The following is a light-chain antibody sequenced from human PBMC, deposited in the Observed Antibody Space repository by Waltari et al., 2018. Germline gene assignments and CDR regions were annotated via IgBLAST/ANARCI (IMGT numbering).Light chain of an antibody. V-gene: IGLV1-40*01. CDR2: GNS. CDR3: QSYDSSLSVVV. Sequence: QSILTQPPSVSGAPGQRVTISCTGSSPNNGATYGVHWYQQLPGTAPKPLIYGNSNRPSGVPDRFSGSKSGTSASLAITGLQAEDEADYYCQSYDSSLSVVVFGGGTKLTVL. J-gene: IGLJ2*01. CDR1: SPNNGATYG.